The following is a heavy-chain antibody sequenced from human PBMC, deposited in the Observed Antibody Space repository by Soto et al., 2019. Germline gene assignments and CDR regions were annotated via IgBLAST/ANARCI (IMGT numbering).Heavy chain of an antibody. V-gene: IGHV5-51*01. J-gene: IGHJ6*02. CDR1: GYSFTSYW. CDR3: ARRGEMATIGNYYYYGMDV. CDR2: IYPGDSDT. D-gene: IGHD1-1*01. Sequence: GESLKISCKGSGYSFTSYWIGWVRQMPGKGLEWMGIIYPGDSDTRYSPSFQGQVTISADKSISTAYLQWSSLKASDTAMYYCARRGEMATIGNYYYYGMDVWGQGTTVTVSS.